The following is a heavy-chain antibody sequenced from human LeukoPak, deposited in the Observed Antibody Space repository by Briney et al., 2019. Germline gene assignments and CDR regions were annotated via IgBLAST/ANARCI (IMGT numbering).Heavy chain of an antibody. Sequence: PGGPLRRSCEASGVRFSGYARRWVRQAPRKELEWVSTINDPGGSTYYADSVKGRFTISRDNSKNTLYLQMNSLRAEDTAVYYCAKGGEQVSHFDYWGQGTLVTVSS. CDR1: GVRFSGYA. D-gene: IGHD3-16*01. V-gene: IGHV3-23*01. CDR2: INDPGGST. CDR3: AKGGEQVSHFDY. J-gene: IGHJ4*02.